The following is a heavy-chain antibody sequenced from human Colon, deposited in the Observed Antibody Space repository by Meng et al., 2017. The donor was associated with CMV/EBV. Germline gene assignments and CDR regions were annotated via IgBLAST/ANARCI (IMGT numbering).Heavy chain of an antibody. CDR3: AKIQRGNFDY. J-gene: IGHJ4*02. D-gene: IGHD3-10*01. V-gene: IGHV3-23*01. CDR1: GFTFSSYE. CDR2: ISGTAGNT. Sequence: GESLKISCAASGFTFSSYEMNWVRQAPGKGLEWVSAISGTAGNTYYADSVRGRFTISRDNSKDTLYLQLNNLRGDDTAVYYCAKIQRGNFDYWGQGTLVTVSS.